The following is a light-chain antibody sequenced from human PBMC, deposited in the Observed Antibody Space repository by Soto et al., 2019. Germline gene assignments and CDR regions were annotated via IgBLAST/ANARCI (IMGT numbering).Light chain of an antibody. V-gene: IGKV1-27*01. J-gene: IGKJ1*01. CDR2: AAS. CDR1: QGISNY. Sequence: DIQMTQSPSSLSSSVGDRVTITCRASQGISNYLAWYQQKPGTVPKLLIYAASTLQSGVPSRFGGSGSGTYCTLTISSLHPEDVATYYCQKYDKAPRTFGQGTKVEI. CDR3: QKYDKAPRT.